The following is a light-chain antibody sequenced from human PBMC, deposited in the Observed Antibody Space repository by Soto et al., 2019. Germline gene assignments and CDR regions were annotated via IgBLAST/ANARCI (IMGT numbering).Light chain of an antibody. CDR1: QIVSSTY. J-gene: IGKJ4*01. CDR3: QQYGRSPLS. Sequence: EIVLTQSPGTLSLSPGERATLSCRASQIVSSTYLAWYQQKPGQAPRLLIYGASTRATGIPDRCSGSGSGTDFILTISRLQPEDFAVYYCQQYGRSPLSFGGGTKVDIK. V-gene: IGKV3-20*01. CDR2: GAS.